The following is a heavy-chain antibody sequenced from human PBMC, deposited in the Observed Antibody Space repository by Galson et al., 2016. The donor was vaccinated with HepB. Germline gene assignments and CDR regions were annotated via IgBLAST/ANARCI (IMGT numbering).Heavy chain of an antibody. CDR1: GFTFSSYW. CDR3: ARPAPYSGNYGSGCFDP. CDR2: ISIDGSSA. V-gene: IGHV3-74*01. Sequence: SLRLSCAASGFTFSSYWMHWVRQVPGKGLMWVSRISIDGSSATYADSVKGRFTISRDNAKNMLYLQMNSLRAEDTAVYYCARPAPYSGNYGSGCFDPWGQGTLVTVTS. J-gene: IGHJ5*02. D-gene: IGHD1-26*01.